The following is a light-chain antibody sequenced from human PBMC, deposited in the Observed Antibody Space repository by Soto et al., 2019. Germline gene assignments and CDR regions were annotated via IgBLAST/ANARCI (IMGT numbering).Light chain of an antibody. CDR3: QSYDSSLSEV. J-gene: IGLJ3*02. V-gene: IGLV1-40*01. CDR1: SSNIGAGYD. CDR2: GNS. Sequence: QSVRTQPHSVSGAPGQRVTISCTGSSSNIGAGYDVPWYQQLPGTAPKLLIYGNSNRPSGVPDRFSGSKSGTSASLAITGLQAEDEADYYCQSYDSSLSEVFGGGTKLTVL.